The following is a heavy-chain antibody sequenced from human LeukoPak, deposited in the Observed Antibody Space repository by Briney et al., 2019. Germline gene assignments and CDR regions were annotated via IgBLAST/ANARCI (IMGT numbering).Heavy chain of an antibody. CDR1: GFTFSSYA. CDR3: AGAWSRVDGFDI. CDR2: ISYDGSNK. D-gene: IGHD2-8*02. Sequence: PGGSLRLSCAASGFTFSSYAMHWVRQAPGKGLEWVAVISYDGSNKYYADSVKGRFTISRDNSKNTLYLQMNSLRTEDTAIYYCAGAWSRVDGFDIWGQGTMVTVSS. J-gene: IGHJ3*02. V-gene: IGHV3-30*04.